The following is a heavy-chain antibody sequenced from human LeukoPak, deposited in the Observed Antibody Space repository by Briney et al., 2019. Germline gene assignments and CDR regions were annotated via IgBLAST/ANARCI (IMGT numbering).Heavy chain of an antibody. J-gene: IGHJ4*02. CDR2: IYYSGAT. Sequence: SETLSPTCSVSGGSISSSSHTWGWIRQSPGKGLQWIGSIYYSGATYHNPPLKSRVTMSLDMSKNHFSLKLTSVTAADTAVYYCVREEFAIFGVGPALGWGQGTLVIVSS. D-gene: IGHD3-3*01. CDR3: VREEFAIFGVGPALG. CDR1: GGSISSSSHT. V-gene: IGHV4-39*07.